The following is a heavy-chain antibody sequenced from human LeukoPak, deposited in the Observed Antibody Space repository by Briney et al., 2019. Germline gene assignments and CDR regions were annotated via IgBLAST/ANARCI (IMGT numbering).Heavy chain of an antibody. V-gene: IGHV3-23*01. CDR1: GFPFETNA. CDR2: IGNTET. Sequence: GTLRLSCATSGFPFETNAMSWVRQAPGKGLEWVATIGNTETFYADSVTGRFTISRDNSKNTVNLQMNRLRVEDTAIYYCAKDWIQFNRVFDCFDSWGQGTLVTVSS. CDR3: AKDWIQFNRVFDCFDS. D-gene: IGHD5-18*01. J-gene: IGHJ4*02.